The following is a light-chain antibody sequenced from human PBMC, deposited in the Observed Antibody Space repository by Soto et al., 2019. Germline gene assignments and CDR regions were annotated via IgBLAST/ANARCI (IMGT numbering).Light chain of an antibody. V-gene: IGKV1-5*01. CDR1: HSISGW. J-gene: IGKJ2*01. CDR3: HQYNSYSN. CDR2: DAS. Sequence: DIQMTQSPSTLSASVGDRVTITCRASHSISGWLAWYQQKPGKAPKLLIYDASTLAVGVPSRFRGSGSGTEFTLTISSLQPDDFATYYCHQYNSYSNFGQGNKLEIK.